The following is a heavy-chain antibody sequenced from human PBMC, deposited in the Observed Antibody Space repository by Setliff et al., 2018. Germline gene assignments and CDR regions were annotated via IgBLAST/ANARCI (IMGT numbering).Heavy chain of an antibody. J-gene: IGHJ3*01. CDR2: ISTYTANT. Sequence: GASVKVSCKASGYTFTSYGVSWVRQAPGQGLEWMGWISTYTANTKYARRFQGRVTMTTDTSTGTGHMELRSLRSDDTAVYFCARFGGSCSSSSCYASDLWGQGTMVTVSS. V-gene: IGHV1-18*01. D-gene: IGHD2-2*01. CDR1: GYTFTSYG. CDR3: ARFGGSCSSSSCYASDL.